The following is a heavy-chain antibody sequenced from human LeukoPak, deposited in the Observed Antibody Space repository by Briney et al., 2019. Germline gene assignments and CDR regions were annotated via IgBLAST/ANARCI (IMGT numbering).Heavy chain of an antibody. CDR3: ARRSGSAADY. V-gene: IGHV4-38-2*02. Sequence: SETLSLTXTVSGYSISSGYYWGWIRQPPGKGLEWIGSIYHSGSTYYNPSLKSRVTVSVDTSKNQFSLKLSSVTAADTAVYYCARRSGSAADYWGQGTLVTVSS. CDR1: GYSISSGYY. D-gene: IGHD1-26*01. CDR2: IYHSGST. J-gene: IGHJ4*02.